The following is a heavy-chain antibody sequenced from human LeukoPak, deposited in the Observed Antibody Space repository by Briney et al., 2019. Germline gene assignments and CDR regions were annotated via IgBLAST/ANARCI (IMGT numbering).Heavy chain of an antibody. D-gene: IGHD3-3*01. V-gene: IGHV1-69*13. CDR3: ASGELTIRYHYGMDV. Sequence: SVKVSCKASRGTFSSSAITWVRQAPGQGLEWMGGIIPIFDTAKYVQKFEGRVTITADESTSTAYMELSSLRSEDTAVYYCASGELTIRYHYGMDVWGQGTTVTVSS. CDR2: IIPIFDTA. CDR1: RGTFSSSA. J-gene: IGHJ6*02.